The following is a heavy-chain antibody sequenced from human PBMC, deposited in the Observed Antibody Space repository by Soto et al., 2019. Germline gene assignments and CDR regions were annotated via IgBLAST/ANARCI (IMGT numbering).Heavy chain of an antibody. V-gene: IGHV1-8*01. CDR1: GYTFTSYD. CDR3: ARDFFNDQFDYGDYGSVFDI. Sequence: ASVKVSCKASGYTFTSYDINWVRQATGQGLEWMGWMNPNSGNTGYAQKFQGRVTMTRNTSISTAYMELSSLRSEDTAVYYCARDFFNDQFDYGDYGSVFDIWGQGTMVTVS. D-gene: IGHD4-17*01. CDR2: MNPNSGNT. J-gene: IGHJ3*02.